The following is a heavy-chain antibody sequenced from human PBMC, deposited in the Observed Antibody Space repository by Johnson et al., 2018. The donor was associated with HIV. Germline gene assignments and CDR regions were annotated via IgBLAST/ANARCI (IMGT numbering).Heavy chain of an antibody. CDR2: IRYDGSNT. CDR3: AGGVAVAFDI. V-gene: IGHV3-30*02. J-gene: IGHJ3*02. Sequence: QVQLVESGGGVVQPGRSLRLSCAASGFTFSSYGMHWVRQAPGTGLEWVAFIRYDGSNTYDADSGRGQFTISRDHSKNTLYVQMNSLRAEDTAVYYCAGGVAVAFDIWGPGTMVTVSS. D-gene: IGHD6-19*01. CDR1: GFTFSSYG.